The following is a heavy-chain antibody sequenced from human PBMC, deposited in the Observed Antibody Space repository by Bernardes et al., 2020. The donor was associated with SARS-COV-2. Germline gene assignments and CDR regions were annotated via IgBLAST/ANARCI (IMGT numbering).Heavy chain of an antibody. J-gene: IGHJ4*02. CDR1: GGSFSGSY. CDR3: ARASHNSGWVFDY. Sequence: SETLSLTCAVYGGSFSGSYWSWIRQPPGRGLEWIGEINHVRSIKYNPSLKSRVTMSVDTSKNQLSLQLSSVTAADTAVYYCARASHNSGWVFDYWGQGTLVTVSS. CDR2: INHVRSI. D-gene: IGHD6-19*01. V-gene: IGHV4-34*01.